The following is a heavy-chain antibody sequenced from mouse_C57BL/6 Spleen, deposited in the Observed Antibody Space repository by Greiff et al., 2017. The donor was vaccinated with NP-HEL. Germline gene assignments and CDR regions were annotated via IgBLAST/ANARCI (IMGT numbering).Heavy chain of an antibody. Sequence: VHLVESGAELVRPGASVTLSCKASGYTFTDYEMHWVKQTPVHGLEWIGAIDPETGGTAYNQKFKGKAILTADKSSSTAYMELRSLTSEDSAVYYCTRKRAYDGYPHYYAMDYWGQGTSVTVSS. J-gene: IGHJ4*01. CDR2: IDPETGGT. CDR1: GYTFTDYE. V-gene: IGHV1-15*01. D-gene: IGHD2-3*01. CDR3: TRKRAYDGYPHYYAMDY.